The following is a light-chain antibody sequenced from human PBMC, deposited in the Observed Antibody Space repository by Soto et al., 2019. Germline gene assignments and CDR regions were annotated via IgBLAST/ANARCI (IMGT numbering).Light chain of an antibody. CDR1: QSVSSY. CDR2: DAS. J-gene: IGKJ4*01. CDR3: QQRSNWPFLT. V-gene: IGKV3-11*01. Sequence: EIVLTQSPATLPLSPGERATLSCRASQSVSSYLAWYQQKPGQAPRLLSYDASNRATGIPARFSGSGSGTDFTLTISSLEPEDFAVYYCQQRSNWPFLTFGGGTKVEIK.